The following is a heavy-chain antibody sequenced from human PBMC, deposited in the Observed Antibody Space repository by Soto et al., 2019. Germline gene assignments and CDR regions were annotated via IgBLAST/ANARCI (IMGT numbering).Heavy chain of an antibody. Sequence: GGSLRLSCAASGFGFTNSWMNWVRQAPGKGLEWVGRIKSKNDGGTTDYAASVAGRFTISRDDSKNTLFLHVNSLKTEDTGVYYCTRRIAVAGTYYFDYWGQGTLVTVSS. J-gene: IGHJ4*02. D-gene: IGHD6-19*01. V-gene: IGHV3-15*07. CDR1: GFGFTNSW. CDR3: TRRIAVAGTYYFDY. CDR2: IKSKNDGGTT.